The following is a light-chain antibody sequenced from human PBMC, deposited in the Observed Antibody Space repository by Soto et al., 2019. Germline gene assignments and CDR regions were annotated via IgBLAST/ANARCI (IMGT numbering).Light chain of an antibody. Sequence: IVLTQSPSTLSLSPGSRPTLGCRASQSIPTSYVAWYQQRTGQAPSLLIYGASARATGIPDRFSGGGSGAEYTLTISSLQSEDFAGYYCQQYDKWPRTFGQGPRWIS. J-gene: IGKJ1*01. CDR1: QSIPTSY. V-gene: IGKV3-15*01. CDR2: GAS. CDR3: QQYDKWPRT.